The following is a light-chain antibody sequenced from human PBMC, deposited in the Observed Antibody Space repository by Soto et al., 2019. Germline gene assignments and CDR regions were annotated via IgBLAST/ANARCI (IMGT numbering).Light chain of an antibody. J-gene: IGLJ1*01. CDR3: SSYTTSNTRQIV. Sequence: QSVLTPPASVSGSPGQSITISCTGTSSDVGGYNYVSWYQNHPGKAPKLIIYDVTNRPSGVSNPFSGSKSGNTASLTISGLQPEDEADYYCSSYTTSNTRQIVFGTGTKVTVL. CDR1: SSDVGGYNY. CDR2: DVT. V-gene: IGLV2-14*03.